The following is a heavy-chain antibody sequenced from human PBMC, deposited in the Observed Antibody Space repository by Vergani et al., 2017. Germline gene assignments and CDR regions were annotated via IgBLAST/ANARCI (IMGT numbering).Heavy chain of an antibody. Sequence: QVQLVHSGSELKKPGASVKVSCKASGYTFTSYAMNWVRQAPGQGIEWMGWINTNTGNPTYAQGFTGRFVFSLDTSVSTAYLRISSLKAEDTAVYYCARDSQDGSMDGGDCSHWGQGTLVTVSS. V-gene: IGHV7-4-1*02. D-gene: IGHD2-21*02. CDR2: INTNTGNP. J-gene: IGHJ4*02. CDR1: GYTFTSYA. CDR3: ARDSQDGSMDGGDCSH.